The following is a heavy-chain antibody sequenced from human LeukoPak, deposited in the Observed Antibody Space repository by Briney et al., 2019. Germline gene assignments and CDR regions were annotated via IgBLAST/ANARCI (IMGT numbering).Heavy chain of an antibody. CDR2: IYHSGST. CDR1: SGSISSHY. Sequence: PSETLSLTCTVSSGSISSHYWSWIRQPPGKGLEWIGYIYHSGSTYYNPSLKSRVTISVGRSKNQFSLKLSSVTAADTAVYYCARGYYGSGWFDPWGQGTLVTVSS. J-gene: IGHJ5*02. D-gene: IGHD3-10*01. CDR3: ARGYYGSGWFDP. V-gene: IGHV4-59*11.